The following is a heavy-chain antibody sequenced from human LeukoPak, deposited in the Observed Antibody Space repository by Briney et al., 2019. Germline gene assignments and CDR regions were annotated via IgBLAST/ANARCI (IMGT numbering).Heavy chain of an antibody. D-gene: IGHD6-13*01. CDR2: IYYSGST. CDR3: ARRIAAAGTYDWFDP. J-gene: IGHJ5*02. CDR1: GGSTSSYY. Sequence: PSETLSLTCTVSGGSTSSYYWSWIRQPPGKGLEWIGYIYYSGSTNYNPSLKSRVTISVDTSKNQFSLKLSSVTAADTAVYYCARRIAAAGTYDWFDPWGQGTLVTVSS. V-gene: IGHV4-59*08.